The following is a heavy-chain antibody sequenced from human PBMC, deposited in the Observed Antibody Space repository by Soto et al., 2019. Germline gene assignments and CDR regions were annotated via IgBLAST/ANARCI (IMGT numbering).Heavy chain of an antibody. J-gene: IGHJ4*02. CDR2: INPNGGGT. Sequence: QVQLVQSGAEVKKPGASVKVSCKTSGYIFTGYFIHWVRQAPGQGLEWMGWINPNGGGTHYAQKFQGRVIMTMDTSIATVYIDVSGRRSDDTAVYFCASGPGVIYSQFDFWGQGTLVTVSS. V-gene: IGHV1-2*02. D-gene: IGHD3-16*02. CDR1: GYIFTGYF. CDR3: ASGPGVIYSQFDF.